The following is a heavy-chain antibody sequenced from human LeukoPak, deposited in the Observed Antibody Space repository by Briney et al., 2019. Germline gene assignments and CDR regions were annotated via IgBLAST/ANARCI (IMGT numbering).Heavy chain of an antibody. CDR3: ARVGEDIVVVVAALYYYYGMDV. V-gene: IGHV1-18*01. CDR2: ISAYNGNT. CDR1: GYTFTSYG. J-gene: IGHJ6*02. D-gene: IGHD2-15*01. Sequence: GASVKVSCKASGYTFTSYGISWVRQAPGQGLEWMGWISAYNGNTNYAQKLQGRVTMTTDTSTSTAYMELRSLRSDDTAVYYCARVGEDIVVVVAALYYYYGMDVWGQGTLVTVSS.